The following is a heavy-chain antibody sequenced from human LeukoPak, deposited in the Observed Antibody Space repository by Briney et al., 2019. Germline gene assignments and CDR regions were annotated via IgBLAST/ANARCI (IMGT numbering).Heavy chain of an antibody. CDR1: GFTFSSYA. CDR3: AKKHHLLTGRNFLDS. J-gene: IGHJ4*02. Sequence: GGSLRLSCAASGFTFSSYAMHWVRQAPGKGLEWVAVISYDGSNKYYADSVKGRLTISRDDSKNTLYRQMNSLRAEDTAIYYCAKKHHLLTGRNFLDSWGQGTLVTVSS. V-gene: IGHV3-30-3*02. D-gene: IGHD3-9*01. CDR2: ISYDGSNK.